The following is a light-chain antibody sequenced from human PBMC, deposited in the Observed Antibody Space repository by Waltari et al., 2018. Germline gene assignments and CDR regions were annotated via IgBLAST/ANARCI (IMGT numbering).Light chain of an antibody. CDR3: MQASQSIT. V-gene: IGKV4-1*01. J-gene: IGKJ3*01. CDR2: WAS. Sequence: DIVMTQSPDSLAVSLGERATINCKSSQSVLYSSNHKNYLAWYQQKPGQAPKLLIYWASTRESGVPDRFSGSGSGTDFTLKISRVEAEDVGVYYCMQASQSITFGPGTKV. CDR1: QSVLYSSNHKNY.